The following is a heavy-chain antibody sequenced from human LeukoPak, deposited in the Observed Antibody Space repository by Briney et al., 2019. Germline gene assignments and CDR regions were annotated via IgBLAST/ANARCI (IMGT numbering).Heavy chain of an antibody. V-gene: IGHV1-8*01. Sequence: AASVKVSCKASGYTFTSYDINWVRQATGQGLEWMGWMNPNSGNTGCAQKFQGRVTMTRNTSISTAYMELSSLTSEDTAVYYCARDLAAIGAYYYGSGFDYWGQGTLVTVSS. CDR2: MNPNSGNT. J-gene: IGHJ4*02. CDR3: ARDLAAIGAYYYGSGFDY. CDR1: GYTFTSYD. D-gene: IGHD3-10*01.